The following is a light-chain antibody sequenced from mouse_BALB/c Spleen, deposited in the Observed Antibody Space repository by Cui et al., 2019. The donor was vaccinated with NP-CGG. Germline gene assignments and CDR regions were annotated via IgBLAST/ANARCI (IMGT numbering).Light chain of an antibody. CDR1: TGAVTTSNY. CDR2: GTN. V-gene: IGLV1*01. Sequence: QSFESQVCTLTTSPGETVTLTCRSSTGAVTTSNYANWVQEKPDHLFTGLIGGTNNRAPGVPAKFSGSLIGDKAALTITGAQTEDEAIYFCALWYSNHWVFGGGTKLTVL. J-gene: IGLJ1*01. CDR3: ALWYSNHWV.